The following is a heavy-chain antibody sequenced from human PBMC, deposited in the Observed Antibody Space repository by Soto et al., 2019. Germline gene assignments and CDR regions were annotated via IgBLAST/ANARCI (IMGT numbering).Heavy chain of an antibody. V-gene: IGHV4-59*01. J-gene: IGHJ6*03. CDR1: GGSIISYY. Sequence: SETLSLTCTVSGGSIISYYWSWIRQPPGKGLEWIGYIYYSGSTNYNPSLKSRVTISVDTSKNQFSLKLSSVTAADTAVYYCASGYSSGWSNYYYYYMDVWGKGTTVTVSS. D-gene: IGHD6-19*01. CDR2: IYYSGST. CDR3: ASGYSSGWSNYYYYYMDV.